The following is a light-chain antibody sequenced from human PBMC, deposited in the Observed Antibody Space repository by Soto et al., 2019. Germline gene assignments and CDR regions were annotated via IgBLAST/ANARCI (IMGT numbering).Light chain of an antibody. J-gene: IGLJ1*01. CDR3: QSYDSSLSGLYV. V-gene: IGLV1-40*01. CDR1: SSNIGAGYE. CDR2: GNS. Sequence: QSVLTQPPSVSEAPGQRVTISCTGSSSNIGAGYEAHWYQQVPGTAPKLLIYGNSNRPSGVPDRFSGSKSGTSASLAITGLQAEDEADYYCQSYDSSLSGLYVFGTGTKLTVL.